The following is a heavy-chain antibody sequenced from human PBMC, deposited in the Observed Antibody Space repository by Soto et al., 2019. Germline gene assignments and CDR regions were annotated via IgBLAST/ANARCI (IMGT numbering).Heavy chain of an antibody. CDR3: ARGCSSTSCYATYYYYYGMDV. CDR1: GGTFSSYA. D-gene: IGHD2-2*01. CDR2: VIPIFGTA. Sequence: QVQLVQSGAEVKKPGSSVKVSCKASGGTFSSYAISWVRQAPGQGLEWRGGVIPIFGTANYAQKFQGRVTITADESTRTAYMEMSSLRSEDTAVYYCARGCSSTSCYATYYYYYGMDVWGQGPTVTVSS. V-gene: IGHV1-69*01. J-gene: IGHJ6*02.